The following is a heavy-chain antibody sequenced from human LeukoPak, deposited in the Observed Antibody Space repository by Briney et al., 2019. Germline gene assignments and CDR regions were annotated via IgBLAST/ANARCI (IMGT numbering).Heavy chain of an antibody. V-gene: IGHV1-18*01. Sequence: ASVKVSRKASGYTFTSYGISWVRQAPGQGLEWMGWISAYNGNTNYAQKLQGRVTMTTDTSTSTAYMELRSLRSDDTAVYYCARDLAEKTQDEYYYDSSGYPTYWGQGTLVTVSS. CDR2: ISAYNGNT. J-gene: IGHJ4*02. CDR3: ARDLAEKTQDEYYYDSSGYPTY. CDR1: GYTFTSYG. D-gene: IGHD3-22*01.